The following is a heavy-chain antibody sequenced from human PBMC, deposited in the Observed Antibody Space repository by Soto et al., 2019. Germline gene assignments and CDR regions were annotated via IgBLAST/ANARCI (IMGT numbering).Heavy chain of an antibody. CDR1: GDSVSSNSAA. CDR3: VSGRPTSLINAEYFQH. D-gene: IGHD3-16*01. CDR2: TYYRSEWYN. V-gene: IGHV6-1*01. J-gene: IGHJ1*01. Sequence: PSQTLSLTCAISGDSVSSNSAAWNWIRQSPSRGLEWLGRTYYRSEWYNDYAVSVKSRITINPDTSKNQFSLQLNSVTPEDTAVYYCVSGRPTSLINAEYFQHWGQGTLVTVSS.